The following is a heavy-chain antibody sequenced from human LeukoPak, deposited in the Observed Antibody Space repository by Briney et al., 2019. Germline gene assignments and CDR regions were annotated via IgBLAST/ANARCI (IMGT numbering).Heavy chain of an antibody. V-gene: IGHV7-4-1*02. CDR1: GYTFTSYA. CDR3: ARGPQQQLVIWFDP. CDR2: INTNTGNP. Sequence: ASVKVSCKASGYTFTSYAMNWVRQAPGQGLEWMGWINTNTGNPTYAQGFTGRFVFSLDTSVSTAYLQISSLKAEDTAVYYCARGPQQQLVIWFDPWGQGTLVTVSS. J-gene: IGHJ5*02. D-gene: IGHD6-13*01.